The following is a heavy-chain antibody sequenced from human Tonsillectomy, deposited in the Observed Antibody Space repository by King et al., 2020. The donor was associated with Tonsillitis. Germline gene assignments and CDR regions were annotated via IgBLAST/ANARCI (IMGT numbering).Heavy chain of an antibody. CDR1: GGSISGYY. CDR3: ARGDVRVTPFDC. Sequence: VQLQESGPGLVKPAETLSLTCTVSGGSISGYYWSWIRQPAGKGLEWVGLIYTRGNTDYNPSLKSRVTMSIDTSKNQSSLKLSSLTAADTAVYYCARGDVRVTPFDCWGQGALVTVSS. D-gene: IGHD4-23*01. CDR2: IYTRGNT. J-gene: IGHJ4*02. V-gene: IGHV4-4*07.